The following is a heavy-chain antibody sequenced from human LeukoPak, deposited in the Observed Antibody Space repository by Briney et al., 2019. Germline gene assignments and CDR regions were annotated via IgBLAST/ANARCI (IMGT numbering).Heavy chain of an antibody. CDR1: GYTFTGHY. Sequence: ASVKVSCKASGYTFTGHYIHWVRQAPGQGLEWMGWIHPNTGGTKYAQKFQGRVTMTRDTSSSTAYMELSSLRSEDTAVYYCARGRNHYYYYMDVWGKGTTVTVSS. CDR2: IHPNTGGT. D-gene: IGHD1-14*01. J-gene: IGHJ6*03. V-gene: IGHV1-2*02. CDR3: ARGRNHYYYYMDV.